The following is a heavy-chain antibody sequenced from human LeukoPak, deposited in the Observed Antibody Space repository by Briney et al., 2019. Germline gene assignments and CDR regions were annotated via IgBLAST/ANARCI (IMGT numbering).Heavy chain of an antibody. Sequence: ASVMVSCKTSGYTFNNYAVNWVRQAPGQGLEWMGWINTNTGNPTYAQGFTGRFVFSLDTSVSTAYLQISSLKAEDTAVYYCARGITSFGGGGLFDYWGQGTLVTVSS. J-gene: IGHJ4*02. V-gene: IGHV7-4-1*02. D-gene: IGHD3-3*01. CDR1: GYTFNNYA. CDR2: INTNTGNP. CDR3: ARGITSFGGGGLFDY.